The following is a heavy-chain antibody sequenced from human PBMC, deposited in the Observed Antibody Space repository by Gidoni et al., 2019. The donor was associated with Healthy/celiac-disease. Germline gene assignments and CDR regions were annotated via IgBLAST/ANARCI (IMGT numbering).Heavy chain of an antibody. CDR3: AREIVVVPAAPHPRRYFDY. Sequence: QVQLVESGGGLVKPGGSLRLSCAASGFTFSDYYMRWIRQAPGKGLEWVSYISSSSSYTNYADSVKGRFTISRDNAKNSLYLQMNSLRAEDTAVYYCAREIVVVPAAPHPRRYFDYWGQGTLVTVSS. J-gene: IGHJ4*02. D-gene: IGHD2-2*01. V-gene: IGHV3-11*06. CDR2: ISSSSSYT. CDR1: GFTFSDYY.